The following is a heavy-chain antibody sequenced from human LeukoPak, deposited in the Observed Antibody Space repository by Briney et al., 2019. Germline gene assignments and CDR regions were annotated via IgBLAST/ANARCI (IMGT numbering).Heavy chain of an antibody. Sequence: EASVKVSCKASGFTFTNSAVQWVRQARGQRLEWIGWIVVGSGNTNYAQKFQERVTITRDMSTSTAYMELRSLRSDDTAVYYCARSERRDIVATTLGFNWFDPWGQGTLVTVSS. J-gene: IGHJ5*02. CDR1: GFTFTNSA. V-gene: IGHV1-58*01. D-gene: IGHD5-12*01. CDR2: IVVGSGNT. CDR3: ARSERRDIVATTLGFNWFDP.